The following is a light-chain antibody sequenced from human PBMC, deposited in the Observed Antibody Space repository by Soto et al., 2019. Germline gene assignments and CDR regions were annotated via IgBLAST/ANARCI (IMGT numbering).Light chain of an antibody. J-gene: IGKJ1*01. Sequence: DIQMTQSPSTLSASVGDRVTITCRASQSISSWLAWYQQKPGKAPKLLIYDASNLESGVPSRFSGSGSGTEFTLTISSLQHDDFATYYCQRSGTFGQGTKVDIK. V-gene: IGKV1-5*01. CDR1: QSISSW. CDR2: DAS. CDR3: QRSGT.